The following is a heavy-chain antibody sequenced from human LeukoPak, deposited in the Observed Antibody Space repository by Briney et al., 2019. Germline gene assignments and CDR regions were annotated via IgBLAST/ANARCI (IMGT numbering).Heavy chain of an antibody. CDR1: GFTFSDYY. CDR3: ARDVRDSSGYYVDY. V-gene: IGHV3-11*01. CDR2: ISSSGSTI. J-gene: IGHJ4*02. Sequence: GGSLRLSCAASGFTFSDYYMSWIRQAPGKGLEWVSYISSSGSTIYYADSVKGRFTISRDNAENSLYLQMNSLRAEDTAVYYCARDVRDSSGYYVDYWGQGTLVTVSS. D-gene: IGHD3-22*01.